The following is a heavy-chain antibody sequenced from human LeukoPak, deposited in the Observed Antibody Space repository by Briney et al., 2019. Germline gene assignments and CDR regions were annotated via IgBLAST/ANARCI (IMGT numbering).Heavy chain of an antibody. CDR3: ARVELGAFDY. J-gene: IGHJ4*02. V-gene: IGHV4-30-2*01. CDR1: GGSISSGGYS. D-gene: IGHD7-27*01. CDR2: IYHSGST. Sequence: PSETLSLTCAVSGGSISSGGYSWSWIRQPPGKGLEWIGYIYHSGSTYYNPSLKGRVTISVDRSKNQFSLKLSSVTAADTAVYYCARVELGAFDYWGQGTLVTVSS.